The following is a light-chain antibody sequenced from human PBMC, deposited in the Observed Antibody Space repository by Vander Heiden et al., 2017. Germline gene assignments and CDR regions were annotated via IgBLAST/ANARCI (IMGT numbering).Light chain of an antibody. J-gene: IGLJ1*01. CDR3: CSYTSRSTLYV. CDR2: DVN. V-gene: IGLV2-14*01. CDR1: SGDIGSYHY. Sequence: QSPMPQPASVAGPPGQSLTISCTGSSGDIGSYHYVSWYQQHPGKAPKVIIYDVNHRPSGISNRFSGSRSGNTASLTISGLQAEDEADYYCCSYTSRSTLYVFGTGTKVTVL.